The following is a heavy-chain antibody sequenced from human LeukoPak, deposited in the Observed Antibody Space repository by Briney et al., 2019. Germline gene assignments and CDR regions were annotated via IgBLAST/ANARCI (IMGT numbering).Heavy chain of an antibody. J-gene: IGHJ6*03. Sequence: PSETLALTCAVYGGSFSGYYWSWIRQPPGKGLEWIGEINHSGSTNYNPSLKSRVTISVDTSKNQFSLKLSSVTAADRAVYYCAAVVPAAIRYYYYMDVWGKGTTVTVSS. CDR1: GGSFSGYY. V-gene: IGHV4-34*01. CDR2: INHSGST. CDR3: AAVVPAAIRYYYYMDV. D-gene: IGHD2-2*02.